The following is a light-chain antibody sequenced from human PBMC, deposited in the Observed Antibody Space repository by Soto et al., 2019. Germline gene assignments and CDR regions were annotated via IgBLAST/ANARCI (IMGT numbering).Light chain of an antibody. J-gene: IGLJ1*01. CDR2: DVS. CDR3: SSYTGSSTYV. Sequence: QPARNQPASVSGSPGQSITISCTGTSNDVGGYNYVSWYQQHPGKAPKLMIYDVSNRPSGVSNRFSGSKSANTASLTISGLQTEDESDYYCSSYTGSSTYVFGTGTRSPS. V-gene: IGLV2-14*03. CDR1: SNDVGGYNY.